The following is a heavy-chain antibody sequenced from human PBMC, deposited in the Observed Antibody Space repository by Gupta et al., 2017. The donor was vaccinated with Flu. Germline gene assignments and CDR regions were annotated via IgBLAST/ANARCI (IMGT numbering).Heavy chain of an antibody. CDR1: GFFFSDYG. D-gene: IGHD1-7*01. V-gene: IGHV3-30*18. CDR2: MSDDGSNQ. CDR3: AKGGRHNWNFDGDY. J-gene: IGHJ4*02. Sequence: QVQLVQSGGGVVLPGSSLRLSCAASGFFFSDYGMHWVRQVPGKGLEWMAVMSDDGSNQWYADSVRGRFTISRDNSENTLILQMNSLRRDDTAVYYCAKGGRHNWNFDGDYWGQGTLVTVSS.